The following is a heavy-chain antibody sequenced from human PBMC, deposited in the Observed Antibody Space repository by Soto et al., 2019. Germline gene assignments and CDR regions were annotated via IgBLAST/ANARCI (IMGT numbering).Heavy chain of an antibody. CDR3: ARDLEFRDGNISHLDY. Sequence: GASVKVSCKASGGTFRNHVFNWVRQAPGQGLEWMGGIIPIIGTPNYAQKFQGRVTITADASTNTVYLDVSSLRSQDTAVYYCARDLEFRDGNISHLDYWGQGTLVTVPS. V-gene: IGHV1-69*13. J-gene: IGHJ4*02. CDR2: IIPIIGTP. CDR1: GGTFRNHV. D-gene: IGHD3-10*01.